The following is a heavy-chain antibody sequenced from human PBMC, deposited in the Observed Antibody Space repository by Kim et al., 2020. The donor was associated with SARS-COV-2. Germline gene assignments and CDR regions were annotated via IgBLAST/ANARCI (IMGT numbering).Heavy chain of an antibody. Sequence: NYNPPRQRRVTKSEDTSKNQCSLKMNYVTAADTAVYYCARHSQYDPSFDPWGQGTLVTVSS. D-gene: IGHD3-3*01. V-gene: IGHV4-59*08. CDR3: ARHSQYDPSFDP. J-gene: IGHJ5*02.